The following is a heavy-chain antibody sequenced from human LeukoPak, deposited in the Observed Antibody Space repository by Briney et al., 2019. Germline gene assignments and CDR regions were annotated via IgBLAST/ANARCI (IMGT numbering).Heavy chain of an antibody. Sequence: PSETLSLTCTVSGGSISSSSYYWGWIRQPPGKGLEWIGSIYYSGSTNYNPSLKSRVTISVDTSKNQFSLKLSSVTAADTAVYYCARDGTYDFWSGLMGAFDIWGQGTMVTVSS. V-gene: IGHV4-39*07. CDR2: IYYSGST. D-gene: IGHD3-3*01. CDR3: ARDGTYDFWSGLMGAFDI. CDR1: GGSISSSSYY. J-gene: IGHJ3*02.